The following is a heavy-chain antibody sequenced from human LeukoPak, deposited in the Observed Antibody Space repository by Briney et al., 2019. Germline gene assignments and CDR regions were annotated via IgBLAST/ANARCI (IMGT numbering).Heavy chain of an antibody. D-gene: IGHD3-10*01. CDR3: VRQGFTSASGWD. CDR2: IYPGDSDI. V-gene: IGHV5-51*01. Sequence: GESLKISCKGSGYSFNSYWIGWVRHRPGKGLEWMVIIYPGDSDIRYSPSFQGQVTTSADKSIKTVYLQWNSLKASDTAIYYCVRQGFTSASGWDWGQGTLVTVSP. CDR1: GYSFNSYW. J-gene: IGHJ4*02.